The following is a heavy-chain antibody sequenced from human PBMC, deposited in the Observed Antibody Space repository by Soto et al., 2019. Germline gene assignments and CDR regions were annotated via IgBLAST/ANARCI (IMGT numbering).Heavy chain of an antibody. V-gene: IGHV4-34*01. D-gene: IGHD1-7*01. Sequence: SETLSLTCAVYGGSFSGYYWTWIRQPPGTGLEWIGEINHSGSTNYNPSLKSRFTISVDTSKNQFSLNLSFVTAADTAVYYCATMGTPATGLYYFDYWGQGTLVTVS. CDR1: GGSFSGYY. J-gene: IGHJ4*02. CDR3: ATMGTPATGLYYFDY. CDR2: INHSGST.